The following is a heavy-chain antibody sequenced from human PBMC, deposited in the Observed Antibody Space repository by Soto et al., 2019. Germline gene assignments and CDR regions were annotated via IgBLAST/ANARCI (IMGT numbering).Heavy chain of an antibody. Sequence: PGVSLRLSCAASGFTFSIYSMNWIRQAPGKGLEWVSYIMPGSSHIFYADSVKGRFTISKDNSKNTLYLEMNSLRAEDTAVYYCAKDPYRDNGSSYWGQGTQVNVSS. J-gene: IGHJ4*02. D-gene: IGHD1-26*01. CDR2: IMPGSSHI. V-gene: IGHV3-48*01. CDR3: AKDPYRDNGSSY. CDR1: GFTFSIYS.